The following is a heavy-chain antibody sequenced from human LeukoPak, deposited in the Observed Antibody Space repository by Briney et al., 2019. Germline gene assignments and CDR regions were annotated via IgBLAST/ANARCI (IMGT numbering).Heavy chain of an antibody. CDR3: TRGPIQVWLYYGMDV. Sequence: GGSLRLSCTASGFTFGDQAMSWVRQAPGKGLEWVGFIRSKAYGGTTEYAASVKGRFIISRDDSKSIAYLQMNSLKTEDTAVYYCTRGPIQVWLYYGMDVWGQGTTVIVSS. CDR1: GFTFGDQA. D-gene: IGHD5-18*01. CDR2: IRSKAYGGTT. J-gene: IGHJ6*02. V-gene: IGHV3-49*04.